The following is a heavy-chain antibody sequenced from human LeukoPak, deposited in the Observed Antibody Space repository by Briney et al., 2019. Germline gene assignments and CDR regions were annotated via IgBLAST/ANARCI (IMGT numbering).Heavy chain of an antibody. CDR2: IYYSGST. J-gene: IGHJ3*02. D-gene: IGHD3-3*01. Sequence: SETLSLTCTVSGGSISSSSYYWGWIRQPPGKGLEWIGYIYYSGSTNYNPSLKSRVTISVDTSKNQFSLRLSSVTAADTAVYYCASSITIFGEDIWGQGTMVTVSS. CDR1: GGSISSSSYY. V-gene: IGHV4-61*05. CDR3: ASSITIFGEDI.